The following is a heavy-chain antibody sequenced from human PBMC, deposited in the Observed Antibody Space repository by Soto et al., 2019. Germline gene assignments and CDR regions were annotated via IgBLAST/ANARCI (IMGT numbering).Heavy chain of an antibody. CDR2: IVPVFGTP. Sequence: QVQLMQSGAEVKKPGSSVKVSCKASGGSFPSDTISWVRQAPGQGLEWMGGIVPVFGTPTHEQKFQGRVMISADGSTNTAYMELTSLRPEATAVYYCTSPSSGSYHDAFDIWGQGTLVTVSS. CDR3: TSPSSGSYHDAFDI. V-gene: IGHV1-69*01. D-gene: IGHD3-22*01. CDR1: GGSFPSDT. J-gene: IGHJ3*02.